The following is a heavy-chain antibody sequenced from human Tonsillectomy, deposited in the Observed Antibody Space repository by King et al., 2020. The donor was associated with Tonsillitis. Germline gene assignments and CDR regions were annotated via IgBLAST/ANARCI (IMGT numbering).Heavy chain of an antibody. J-gene: IGHJ6*02. D-gene: IGHD1-26*01. CDR3: AIGEVGATRGSGYYYGMDV. CDR2: INHSGST. CDR1: GGSFSGYY. V-gene: IGHV4-34*01. Sequence: VQLQQWGAGLLKPSETLSLTCAVYGGSFSGYYWSWIRQPPGKGLEWIGEINHSGSTNYNPSLKSRVTISVDTSKNQFSLKLSSVTAADTAVYYCAIGEVGATRGSGYYYGMDVWGQGTTVTVSS.